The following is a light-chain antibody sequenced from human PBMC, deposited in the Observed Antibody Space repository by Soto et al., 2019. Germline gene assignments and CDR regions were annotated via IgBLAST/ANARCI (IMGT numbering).Light chain of an antibody. V-gene: IGKV3D-15*01. Sequence: EIVLTQSPGILSLSPGERATLSCRASQSVSNDFLAWYQQKPGQAPRLLIYGASTRATDVPDRFSGSGSGTEFTLTISSLQSEDFAVYYCQQYNNWPRTFGQGTKV. J-gene: IGKJ1*01. CDR2: GAS. CDR3: QQYNNWPRT. CDR1: QSVSNDF.